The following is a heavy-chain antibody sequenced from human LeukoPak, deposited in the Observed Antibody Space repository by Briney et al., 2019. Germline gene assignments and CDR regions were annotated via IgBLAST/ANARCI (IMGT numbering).Heavy chain of an antibody. Sequence: SETLSLTCTVSGGSISSYYWSWIRQPPGKGLEWIGYIYYSGSTNYNPSLKSRVTISVDTSKNQFSLKMSSVTAADTAVYYCARDSPTLAAAGTGWAFDIWGQGTMVTVSS. V-gene: IGHV4-59*01. CDR2: IYYSGST. CDR3: ARDSPTLAAAGTGWAFDI. CDR1: GGSISSYY. D-gene: IGHD6-13*01. J-gene: IGHJ3*02.